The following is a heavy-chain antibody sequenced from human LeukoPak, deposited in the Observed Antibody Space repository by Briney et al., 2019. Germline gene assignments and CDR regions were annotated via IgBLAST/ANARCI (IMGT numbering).Heavy chain of an antibody. CDR2: ISTDGSDK. V-gene: IGHV3-30-3*01. J-gene: IGHJ4*02. D-gene: IGHD1-26*01. Sequence: GGSLRLSCAASGFTFSNYPMHWVRQAPGKGLEWVAVISTDGSDKHYADSVKGRFTISRDNSRNTLYLQMDSLRAEDTAVYFCATDLTVRAANYYFGHWGQGTLVTVSS. CDR3: ATDLTVRAANYYFGH. CDR1: GFTFSNYP.